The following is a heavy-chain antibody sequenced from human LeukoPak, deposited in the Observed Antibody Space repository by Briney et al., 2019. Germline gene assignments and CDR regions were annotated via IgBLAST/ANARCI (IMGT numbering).Heavy chain of an antibody. Sequence: GSVKVSCKASGYTFTSYDINWVRQATGQGLEWMGWMNPNSGNTGYAQKLQGRVTITRNTSISTAYMELSSLRSEDTAVYYCARDVYYDFWSGYYRGAFDIWGQGTMVTVSS. CDR1: GYTFTSYD. D-gene: IGHD3-3*01. CDR2: MNPNSGNT. J-gene: IGHJ3*02. V-gene: IGHV1-8*03. CDR3: ARDVYYDFWSGYYRGAFDI.